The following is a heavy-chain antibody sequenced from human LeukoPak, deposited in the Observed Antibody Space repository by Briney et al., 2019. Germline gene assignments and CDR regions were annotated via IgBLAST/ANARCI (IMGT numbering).Heavy chain of an antibody. CDR2: INPKSGGT. J-gene: IGHJ4*02. V-gene: IGHV1-2*02. Sequence: TSVKVSCKASGYTFSGYYMHWVRQAPGQGLEWMGWINPKSGGTNEAQKFQGRVTMTRDTSISTAHMELSKLRSDYTAVYYCARDSRPIFEWQQLGGDYWGQGTLVTVSS. CDR1: GYTFSGYY. CDR3: ARDSRPIFEWQQLGGDY. D-gene: IGHD6-13*01.